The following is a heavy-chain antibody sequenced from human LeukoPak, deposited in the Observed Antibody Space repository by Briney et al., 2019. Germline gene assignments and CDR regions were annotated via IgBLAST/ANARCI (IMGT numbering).Heavy chain of an antibody. V-gene: IGHV1-18*01. CDR3: ARDRYCSGGSCYPTHVMDV. Sequence: ASVKVSCKASGYTFTSYGISWVRQAPGQGVEWMGWSSAYNGNTNYAQKLQGRVTMTTDTSTSTAYMELRSLRSDDTAVYYCARDRYCSGGSCYPTHVMDVWGQGTTVTVSS. D-gene: IGHD2-15*01. CDR2: SSAYNGNT. J-gene: IGHJ6*02. CDR1: GYTFTSYG.